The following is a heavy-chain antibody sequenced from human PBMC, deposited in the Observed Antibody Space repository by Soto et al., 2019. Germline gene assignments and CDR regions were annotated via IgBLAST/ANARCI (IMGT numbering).Heavy chain of an antibody. CDR1: GYTFTGYA. CDR3: ARAVAVPADFDY. D-gene: IGHD6-19*01. CDR2: INAGNGNT. J-gene: IGHJ4*02. Sequence: ASVKVSCKASGYTFTGYAMHWVRQAPGQRLEWMGWINAGNGNTKYSQKFQGRVTITRDTSASTAYMELSSLRSEDTALYYCARAVAVPADFDYWGQGTLVTVSS. V-gene: IGHV1-3*01.